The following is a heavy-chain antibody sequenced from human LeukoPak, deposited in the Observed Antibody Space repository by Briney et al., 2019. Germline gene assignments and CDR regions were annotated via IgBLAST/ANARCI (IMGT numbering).Heavy chain of an antibody. V-gene: IGHV1-46*01. D-gene: IGHD3-22*01. J-gene: IGHJ4*02. Sequence: ASVTVSCKASGYTFTSYYMHWVRQAPGQGLEWMGLINPSGGSTSYAQKFQGRCTMTRDTSTSTVYMELSSLRSEDTAVYYCAADSSGYYMLDYWGQGTLVTVSS. CDR2: INPSGGST. CDR1: GYTFTSYY. CDR3: AADSSGYYMLDY.